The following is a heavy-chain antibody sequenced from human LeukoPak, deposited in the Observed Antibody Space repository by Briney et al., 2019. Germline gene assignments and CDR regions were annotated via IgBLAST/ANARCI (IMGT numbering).Heavy chain of an antibody. Sequence: GESLKISCKGSGYSFTSYWIGWVRQMPGKGLEWMGIIYPGDSDTRYSPSFQGQVTTSADKSISTAYLQWSSLKASDTAVYHCAREPDSSGYSFDYWGQGTLVTVSS. CDR1: GYSFTSYW. V-gene: IGHV5-51*01. CDR2: IYPGDSDT. J-gene: IGHJ4*02. CDR3: AREPDSSGYSFDY. D-gene: IGHD3-22*01.